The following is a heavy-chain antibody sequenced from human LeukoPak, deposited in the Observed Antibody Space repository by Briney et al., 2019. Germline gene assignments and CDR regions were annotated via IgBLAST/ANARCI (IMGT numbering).Heavy chain of an antibody. Sequence: PGGSLRLSCAASGFAVSSNYMNWVRQAPGKGLEWVSILYGDGRTYYADSVKGRFTISRDHSKNTLFLQMNSLRAEDTAVYYCARLRDAHYWGQGTLVTVSS. CDR1: GFAVSSNY. CDR2: LYGDGRT. V-gene: IGHV3-66*04. J-gene: IGHJ4*02. CDR3: ARLRDAHY.